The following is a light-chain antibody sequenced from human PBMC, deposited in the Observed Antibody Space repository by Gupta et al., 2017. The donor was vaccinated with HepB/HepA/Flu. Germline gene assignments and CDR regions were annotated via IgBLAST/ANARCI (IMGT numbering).Light chain of an antibody. J-gene: IGLJ3*02. Sequence: SALTQPASVSGSPGQSITISCTGTSSDVGSYNLVCWHQQHPAKAHNLMIYEVSKRPAGVSSRFSGSKAGNTASLTISGRQEEDEADYYGSAYAGSSTLVLGGGTKLTVL. CDR3: SAYAGSSTLV. CDR2: EVS. V-gene: IGLV2-23*02. CDR1: SSDVGSYNL.